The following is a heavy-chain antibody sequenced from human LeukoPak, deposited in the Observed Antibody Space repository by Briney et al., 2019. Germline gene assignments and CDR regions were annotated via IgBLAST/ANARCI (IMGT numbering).Heavy chain of an antibody. CDR1: GFTFSSYA. CDR3: AKDSSGWRNYYYGMDV. V-gene: IGHV3-23*01. Sequence: GGSLRLSCAASGFTFSSYAMSWVRQAPGKGLEWVSAISGSGGSTYYADSVKGRFTISRDNSKNTLYLQMNSLRAEDAAVYYCAKDSSGWRNYYYGMDVWGQGTTVTVSS. J-gene: IGHJ6*02. D-gene: IGHD6-19*01. CDR2: ISGSGGST.